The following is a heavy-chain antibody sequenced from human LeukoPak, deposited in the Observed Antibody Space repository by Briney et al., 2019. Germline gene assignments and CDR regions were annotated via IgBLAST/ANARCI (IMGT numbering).Heavy chain of an antibody. CDR2: AHYSGST. Sequence: PSETLSLTCTVSGGSISSSCCSWGWIRQPPGKGLEWIGSAHYSGSTYYNPSLKSRVTISVDTSKNQFSLKLSSVTAADTAVYYCARLTGTYYYYYMDVWGKGTTVTVSS. CDR3: ARLTGTYYYYYMDV. D-gene: IGHD1-7*01. V-gene: IGHV4-39*07. CDR1: GGSISSSCCS. J-gene: IGHJ6*03.